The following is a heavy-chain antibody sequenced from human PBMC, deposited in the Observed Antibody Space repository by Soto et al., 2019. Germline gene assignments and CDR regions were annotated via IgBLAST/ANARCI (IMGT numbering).Heavy chain of an antibody. CDR1: GGSISSGGYY. CDR3: ARERGSGSWGCLYYYGMDV. D-gene: IGHD3-10*01. CDR2: IYYSGST. V-gene: IGHV4-31*03. Sequence: SETLSLTCTVSGGSISSGGYYWGWIRHHPGKGLEWIGYIYYSGSTYYNPSLKSRVTISVDTSKNQFSLKLRSVTAADTAVYYCARERGSGSWGCLYYYGMDVWGQGTTVTVSS. J-gene: IGHJ6*01.